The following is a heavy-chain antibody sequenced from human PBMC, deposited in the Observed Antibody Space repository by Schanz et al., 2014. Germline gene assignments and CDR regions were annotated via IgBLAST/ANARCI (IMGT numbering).Heavy chain of an antibody. CDR3: ATLDYADSVS. D-gene: IGHD4-17*01. Sequence: QVQLVQSGAEVRKPGASVKVSCKASGYTFISYGISWVRQAPGQGLEWLGWINPNSGDRNYAQKFQGRVTMTRDTSISTAYMELSRLRSDDTAVYYCATLDYADSVSWGQGTLVTVSS. J-gene: IGHJ5*02. CDR2: INPNSGDR. V-gene: IGHV1-2*02. CDR1: GYTFISYG.